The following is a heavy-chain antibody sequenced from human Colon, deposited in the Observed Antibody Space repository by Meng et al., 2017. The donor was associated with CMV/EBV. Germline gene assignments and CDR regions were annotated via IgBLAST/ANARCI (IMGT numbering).Heavy chain of an antibody. V-gene: IGHV3-23*01. Sequence: ASGFTFNNFAMNWVRQAPGKGLEWVSGITGSADNTYYADSVKGRFTISRDDSNRTLYLQMNSLKAEDTAVYSCAKARSTTISAAFNYWGQGTLVTVSS. D-gene: IGHD6-13*01. J-gene: IGHJ4*02. CDR2: ITGSADNT. CDR1: GFTFNNFA. CDR3: AKARSTTISAAFNY.